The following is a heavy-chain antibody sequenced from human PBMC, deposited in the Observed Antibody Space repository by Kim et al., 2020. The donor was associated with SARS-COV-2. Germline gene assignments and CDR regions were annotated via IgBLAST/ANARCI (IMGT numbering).Heavy chain of an antibody. CDR3: AKAPLYGGNSYEYRY. J-gene: IGHJ4*02. Sequence: GGSLRLSCAASGFTFSSYAMSWVRQAPGKGLEWVSAISGSGGSTYYADSVKGRFTISRDNSKNTLYLQMNSLRAEDTAVYYCAKAPLYGGNSYEYRYWGQGTLVTVSS. D-gene: IGHD4-17*01. CDR2: ISGSGGST. V-gene: IGHV3-23*01. CDR1: GFTFSSYA.